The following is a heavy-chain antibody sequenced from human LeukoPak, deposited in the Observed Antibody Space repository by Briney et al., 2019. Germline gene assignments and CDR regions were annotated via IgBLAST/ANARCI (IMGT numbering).Heavy chain of an antibody. D-gene: IGHD3-3*01. CDR2: ISSSGTYA. V-gene: IGHV3-11*03. Sequence: GGSLRLSCVASGFTFSDYYMSWMRQAPGKGLQYVSYISSSGTYANYANSVKGRFTNSRDNAKNSLYLQMNSLRADDTADYYCARGGYGFLAGTSFFHPWGQGTLVTVSS. CDR1: GFTFSDYY. J-gene: IGHJ5*02. CDR3: ARGGYGFLAGTSFFHP.